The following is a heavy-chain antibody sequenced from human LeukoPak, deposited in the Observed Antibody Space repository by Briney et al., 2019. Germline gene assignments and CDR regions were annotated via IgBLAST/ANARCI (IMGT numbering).Heavy chain of an antibody. CDR1: GYTFTSYD. V-gene: IGHV1-8*01. J-gene: IGHJ3*02. D-gene: IGHD2-21*02. CDR3: ARAIPFRYMLGGDYYEKSSHGFDI. CDR2: INPNSGNR. Sequence: ASVKVSCKASGYTFTSYDVNWVRQAAGQGLEWMGWINPNSGNRGYAQKLQGRVTMTTDASTNTAYMELNSLYSEDTAVYYCARAIPFRYMLGGDYYEKSSHGFDIWGQGTMVTVSS.